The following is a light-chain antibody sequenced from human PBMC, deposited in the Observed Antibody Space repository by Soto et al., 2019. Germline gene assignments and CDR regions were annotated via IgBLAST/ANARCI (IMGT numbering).Light chain of an antibody. V-gene: IGLV2-23*02. CDR1: SSNVGSYNF. J-gene: IGLJ3*02. Sequence: QSVLTQPASVSGSRGQSITISWTGTSSNVGSYNFVSWYRQYPGKAPELIIYEVSQRPSTFFNRFSGSKSGNTASLTISGLQSDDEADYYCCSYAGNNALVFGGGTKLTVL. CDR2: EVS. CDR3: CSYAGNNALV.